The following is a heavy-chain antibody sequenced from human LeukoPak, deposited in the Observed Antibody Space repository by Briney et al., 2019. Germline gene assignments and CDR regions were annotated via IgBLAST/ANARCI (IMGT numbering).Heavy chain of an antibody. CDR2: FYRGDST. CDR3: AREVVSSPSYFDS. CDR1: GFTVSSSY. V-gene: IGHV3-53*01. D-gene: IGHD2-15*01. Sequence: GGSLRLSCAASGFTVSSSYMYWVRQAPGKGLEWVSFFYRGDSTYYAESVRGRFTISRDNSKNTLYLLMYSLIPEDTAVYYCAREVVSSPSYFDSWGQGTLVTVSS. J-gene: IGHJ4*02.